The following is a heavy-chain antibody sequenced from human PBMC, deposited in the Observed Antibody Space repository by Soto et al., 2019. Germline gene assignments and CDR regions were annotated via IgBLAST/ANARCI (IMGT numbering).Heavy chain of an antibody. V-gene: IGHV4-39*01. Sequence: SETLSLTCTVSGGSISSSSYYWGWIRQPPGKGLEWIGSIYYSGSTYYNPSLKSRVTISVDTSKNQFSLKLSSVTAADTAVYYCARHGTPDTAMVRSSYYYYGMDVWGQGTTVTVSS. D-gene: IGHD5-18*01. CDR3: ARHGTPDTAMVRSSYYYYGMDV. J-gene: IGHJ6*02. CDR2: IYYSGST. CDR1: GGSISSSSYY.